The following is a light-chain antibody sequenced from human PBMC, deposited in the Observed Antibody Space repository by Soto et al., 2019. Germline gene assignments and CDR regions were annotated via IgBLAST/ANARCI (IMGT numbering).Light chain of an antibody. V-gene: IGKV1-13*02. Sequence: AIQLTQSPSSLSASVGDRVTITCRASQGISSALAWYQQKPGKGPNLLIYDASNLESGVPSRFSGSGSGTDFTLTISSLQPEEFATYYCQQFKSYPLTFGGGTKVDIK. CDR2: DAS. CDR3: QQFKSYPLT. CDR1: QGISSA. J-gene: IGKJ4*01.